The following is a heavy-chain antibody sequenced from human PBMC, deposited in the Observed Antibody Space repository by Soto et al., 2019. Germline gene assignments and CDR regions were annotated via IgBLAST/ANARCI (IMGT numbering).Heavy chain of an antibody. CDR1: GFTFSSYA. V-gene: IGHV3-30-3*01. CDR2: ISYDGSNK. Sequence: GGSLRLSCAASGFTFSSYAMHWVRQAPGKGLEWVAVISYDGSNKYYADSVKGRFTISRDNSKNTLYLQMNSLRAEDTAVYYCARVRCSGGSCYSGTYYFDYWGQGTLVTVSS. D-gene: IGHD2-15*01. CDR3: ARVRCSGGSCYSGTYYFDY. J-gene: IGHJ4*02.